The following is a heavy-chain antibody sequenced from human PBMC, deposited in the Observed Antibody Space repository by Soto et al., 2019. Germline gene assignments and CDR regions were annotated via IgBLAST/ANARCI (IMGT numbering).Heavy chain of an antibody. CDR2: ISAYNGNT. J-gene: IGHJ6*03. CDR3: ARLGVPSYGRGYYYYYMDV. V-gene: IGHV1-18*01. CDR1: GYTFTSYG. D-gene: IGHD3-10*02. Sequence: ASVKVSCKASGYTFTSYGISWVRQAPGQGLEWMGWISAYNGNTNYAQKLQGRVTMTTDTSTSTAYMELRSLRSDDTAVYYCARLGVPSYGRGYYYYYMDVWGKGTTVTVSS.